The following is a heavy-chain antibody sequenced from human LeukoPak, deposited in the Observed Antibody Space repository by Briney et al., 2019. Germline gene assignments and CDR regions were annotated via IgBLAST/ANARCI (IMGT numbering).Heavy chain of an antibody. CDR1: GGSFSGYY. Sequence: SETLSLTCAVYGGSFSGYYWSWIRQPPGKGLEWIGEINHSGSTNYNPSLKSRVTISVDTSKSQFSLKLSSVTAADTAVYYCAAIAADNWFDPWGQGTLVTVSS. V-gene: IGHV4-34*01. J-gene: IGHJ5*02. CDR3: AAIAADNWFDP. CDR2: INHSGST. D-gene: IGHD6-13*01.